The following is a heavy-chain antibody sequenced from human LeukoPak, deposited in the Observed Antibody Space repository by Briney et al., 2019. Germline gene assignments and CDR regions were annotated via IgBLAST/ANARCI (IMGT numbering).Heavy chain of an antibody. CDR3: ARASGGDRGYDLYYLDY. J-gene: IGHJ4*02. D-gene: IGHD5-12*01. Sequence: GGSLRLSCGVSGFNFNTYNMNWVRQAPGKGLEWVSTISSSSSYMYYADSVRGRFTISRDNAKSSLYLQMNSLRAEDTAVYYCARASGGDRGYDLYYLDYWGQGSLVTVSS. CDR2: ISSSSSYM. CDR1: GFNFNTYN. V-gene: IGHV3-21*01.